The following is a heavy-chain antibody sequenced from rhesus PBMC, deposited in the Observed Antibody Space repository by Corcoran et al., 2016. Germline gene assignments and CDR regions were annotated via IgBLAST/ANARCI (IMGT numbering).Heavy chain of an antibody. D-gene: IGHD1-14*01. Sequence: QVQLQESGPGLVKPSETLSLTCAVLGDSISGGQWGGWIRQPPGQGLEWSGYINGNTDSTNYNPSLRSRVTLSTDTSKSQFSLILSSLSAADTAVYFCARHTPGGGGRTVRFDVWGPGILVTVSS. CDR3: ARHTPGGGGRTVRFDV. J-gene: IGHJ5-1*01. V-gene: IGHV4-65*01. CDR1: GDSISGGQW. CDR2: INGNTDST.